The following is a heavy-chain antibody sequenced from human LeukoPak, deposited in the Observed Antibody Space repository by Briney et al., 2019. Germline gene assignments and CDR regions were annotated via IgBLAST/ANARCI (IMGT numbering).Heavy chain of an antibody. V-gene: IGHV3-30*04. CDR3: ARDLGQYYDTSDNWFDP. CDR2: ISYDGSNK. Sequence: GGSLRLSCAASGFTFSSYAMHWVRQAPGKGLEWVAVISYDGSNKYYADSVKGRFTISRDNSKNTLYLQMNSLRAEDTAVYYCARDLGQYYDTSDNWFDPWGQGTLVTVSS. CDR1: GFTFSSYA. J-gene: IGHJ5*02. D-gene: IGHD3-22*01.